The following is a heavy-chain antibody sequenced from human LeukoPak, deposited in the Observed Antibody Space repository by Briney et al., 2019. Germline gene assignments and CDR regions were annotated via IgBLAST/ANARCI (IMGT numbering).Heavy chain of an antibody. Sequence: PGGSLRLSCAASGFTFSSYTVTWVRQAPGKGLEWVSSISGSGSTTYFADSVKGRFTISRDNSKNTLYPQMNCLRAEDTAVYYCAKDSTVSGSYYGMDIWGQGTTVTVSS. CDR2: ISGSGSTT. CDR1: GFTFSSYT. V-gene: IGHV3-23*01. D-gene: IGHD3-22*01. CDR3: AKDSTVSGSYYGMDI. J-gene: IGHJ6*02.